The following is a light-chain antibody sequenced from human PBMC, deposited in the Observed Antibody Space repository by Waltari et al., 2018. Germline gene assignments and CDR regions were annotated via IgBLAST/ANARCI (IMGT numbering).Light chain of an antibody. CDR2: QDK. J-gene: IGLJ2*01. CDR1: KLGSKY. CDR3: QAWDSSTAV. Sequence: SYELTQPPSVSVSPGQTANITCSGDKLGSKYACWYQQRPGQSPVLVIYQDKKRPSDIPERFSGANSGDTATLIISGTQTMDEADYYCQAWDSSTAVFGGGTKLTVL. V-gene: IGLV3-1*01.